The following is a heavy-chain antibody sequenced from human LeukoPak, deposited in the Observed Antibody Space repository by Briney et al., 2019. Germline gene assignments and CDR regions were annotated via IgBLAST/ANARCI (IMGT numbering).Heavy chain of an antibody. J-gene: IGHJ5*02. CDR3: APETASNRYWFDP. CDR2: IIPIFGTA. CDR1: GGTFISYA. V-gene: IGHV1-69*05. D-gene: IGHD1-14*01. Sequence: SSVKVSCKASGGTFISYAISWVRQAPGQGVEWMGRIIPIFGTANYAQKFQGRVTITTDESTSTAYIELSSLRSKDTAVYYCAPETASNRYWFDPWGQGTLVTVSS.